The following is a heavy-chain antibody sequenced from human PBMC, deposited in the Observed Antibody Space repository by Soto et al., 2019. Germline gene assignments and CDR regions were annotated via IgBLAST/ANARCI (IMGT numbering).Heavy chain of an antibody. V-gene: IGHV3-48*03. D-gene: IGHD7-27*01. CDR2: ISRSGHDI. CDR3: AREVKTWGEVSFDP. Sequence: EVQVVESGGDLVQPGGSLRLSCAASGFTFSNYDMSWVRQAPGMGLEWVSYISRSGHDIYYADSVKGRFTISRDNAKNSPFLQMDGLRAEDTALYYCAREVKTWGEVSFDPWGQGTLVTVSS. CDR1: GFTFSNYD. J-gene: IGHJ5*02.